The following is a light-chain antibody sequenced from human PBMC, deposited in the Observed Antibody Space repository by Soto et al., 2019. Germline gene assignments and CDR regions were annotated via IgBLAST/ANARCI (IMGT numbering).Light chain of an antibody. CDR3: NSYTASSTFV. V-gene: IGLV2-14*01. Sequence: QSALTQPASVSGSPGQSITISCTGTSSDVGGYNYVSWYQQHPGTAPKLVIYGVFNRPSGISTRFSGSRSDNTASLTISGLQAEDESEYYCNSYTASSTFVFGTGTKLTVL. CDR1: SSDVGGYNY. CDR2: GVF. J-gene: IGLJ1*01.